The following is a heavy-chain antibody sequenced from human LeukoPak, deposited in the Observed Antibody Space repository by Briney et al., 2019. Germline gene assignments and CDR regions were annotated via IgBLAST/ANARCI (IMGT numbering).Heavy chain of an antibody. Sequence: GGSLRLSCAASGFTFSSYGMHWVRQAPGKGLEWVAVISYDGSNKYYADSVKGRFTISRDNSKNTLYVQMNSLRAEDTAVYYCARDPAKFWSGHDYWGQGTLVTVSS. V-gene: IGHV3-30*03. CDR1: GFTFSSYG. J-gene: IGHJ4*02. D-gene: IGHD3-3*01. CDR3: ARDPAKFWSGHDY. CDR2: ISYDGSNK.